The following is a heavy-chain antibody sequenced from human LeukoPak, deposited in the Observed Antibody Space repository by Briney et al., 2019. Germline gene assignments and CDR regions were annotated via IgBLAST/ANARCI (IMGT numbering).Heavy chain of an antibody. CDR3: AKEFYFATAV. CDR2: ISGSGGST. J-gene: IGHJ6*02. Sequence: GGSLRLSCAASGFTFSTYAMSWVRQSPGKGLEWVSTISGSGGSTYYADSVKGRFTISRDNSKNALYLQMNSLRAEDTAVYYCAKEFYFATAVWGQGTTVTVSS. V-gene: IGHV3-23*01. CDR1: GFTFSTYA. D-gene: IGHD2-15*01.